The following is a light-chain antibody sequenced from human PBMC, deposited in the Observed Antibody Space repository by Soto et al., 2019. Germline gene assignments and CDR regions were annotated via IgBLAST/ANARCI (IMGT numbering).Light chain of an antibody. J-gene: IGKJ2*01. V-gene: IGKV3-20*01. CDR2: GSS. CDR3: QQYGSPPYT. CDR1: QSLSSSY. Sequence: EIVLTQSPVTLSLSPGEKATLSCRASQSLSSSYLVWYQQKPGQAPRLLIYGSSSRATDIPDRFRGSGSGTDFTLTIRRVEPEDFAVYYCQQYGSPPYTFGQGTKLEI.